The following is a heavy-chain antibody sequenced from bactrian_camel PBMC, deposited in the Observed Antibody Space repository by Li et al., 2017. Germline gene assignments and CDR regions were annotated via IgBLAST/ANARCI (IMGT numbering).Heavy chain of an antibody. CDR3: AKDLGTRTGYGYNY. CDR1: GYTYSTGC. D-gene: IGHD6*01. CDR2: IDTDGRTT. V-gene: IGHV3S1*01. J-gene: IGHJ4*01. Sequence: HVQLVESGGGSVQAGGSLRLSCAGSGYTYSTGCMGWFRQAPGKGREEVASIDTDGRTTYSDHVKDRFTISRDNAKNTSYLQLNSLKTEDTAMYYCAKDLGTRTGYGYNYWGQGTQVTVS.